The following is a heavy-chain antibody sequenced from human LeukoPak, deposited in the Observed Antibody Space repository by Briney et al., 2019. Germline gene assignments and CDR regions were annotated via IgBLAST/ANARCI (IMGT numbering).Heavy chain of an antibody. D-gene: IGHD5-18*01. Sequence: ASVKLSCKASGYTFTSYDINWVRQATGQGLEWMGWMNPNSGNTGYAQKFQGRVTITRNTSISTAYMELSSLRSEDTAVYYCARDVSNTAMVDYYYYGMDVWGQGTTVTVSS. J-gene: IGHJ6*02. V-gene: IGHV1-8*03. CDR2: MNPNSGNT. CDR1: GYTFTSYD. CDR3: ARDVSNTAMVDYYYYGMDV.